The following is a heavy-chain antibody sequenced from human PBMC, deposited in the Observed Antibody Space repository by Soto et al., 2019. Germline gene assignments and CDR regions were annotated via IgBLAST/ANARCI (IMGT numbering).Heavy chain of an antibody. CDR3: ARSNGYYYYGMDV. CDR2: IGTAGDP. J-gene: IGHJ6*02. Sequence: EVQLVESGGGLVQPGGSLRLSCAASGFTFSSYDMHWVRQATGKGLEWVSAIGTAGDPYYPGSVKGRFTISRENAKNSLYLQMNSLRAGDTAVYYCARSNGYYYYGMDVWGQGTTVTVSS. CDR1: GFTFSSYD. D-gene: IGHD7-27*01. V-gene: IGHV3-13*05.